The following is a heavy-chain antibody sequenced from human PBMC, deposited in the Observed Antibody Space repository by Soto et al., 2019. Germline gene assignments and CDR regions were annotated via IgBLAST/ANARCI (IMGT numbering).Heavy chain of an antibody. J-gene: IGHJ4*02. CDR1: GFTFSSYN. D-gene: IGHD2-2*01. CDR2: ISSSSSYI. Sequence: PGGSLRLSCAASGFTFSSYNMNWVRQAPGKGLEWVSSISSSSSYIYYADSVKGRFTISRGNAKNSLYLQMNSLRAEDTAVYYCARSDAPALGGIDYWGQGTLVTVSS. V-gene: IGHV3-21*01. CDR3: ARSDAPALGGIDY.